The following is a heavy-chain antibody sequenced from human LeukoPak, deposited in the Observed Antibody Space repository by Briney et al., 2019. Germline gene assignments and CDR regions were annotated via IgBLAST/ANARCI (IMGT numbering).Heavy chain of an antibody. CDR2: INPSGGST. Sequence: ASVKVSCKASGYTFTSYYMHWVRQAPGQGLEWMGIINPSGGSTSYAQKFQGRVTMTRDTSTSTVYMELSSLRSEDTAVYYCARVLVRGSYYHPYFDYWRQGTLVTVSS. CDR3: ARVLVRGSYYHPYFDY. D-gene: IGHD1-26*01. V-gene: IGHV1-46*01. CDR1: GYTFTSYY. J-gene: IGHJ4*02.